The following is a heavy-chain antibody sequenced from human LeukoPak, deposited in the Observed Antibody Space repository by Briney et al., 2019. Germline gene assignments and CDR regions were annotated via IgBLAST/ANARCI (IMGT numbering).Heavy chain of an antibody. CDR3: AKSSAQGYYYMDV. D-gene: IGHD6-25*01. Sequence: GASVKVSCKASGYTFTTYGISWVRQAPGQGLEWMGWISAYNGNTNYAQKLQGRVTMTTDTSTSTAYMELRSLRSDDTAVYYCAKSSAQGYYYMDVWGKGTTVTVSS. J-gene: IGHJ6*03. V-gene: IGHV1-18*01. CDR2: ISAYNGNT. CDR1: GYTFTTYG.